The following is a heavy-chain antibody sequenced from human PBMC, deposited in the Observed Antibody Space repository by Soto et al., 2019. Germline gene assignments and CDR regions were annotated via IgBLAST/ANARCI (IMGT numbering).Heavy chain of an antibody. D-gene: IGHD2-21*02. CDR2: INPNSGGT. V-gene: IGHV1-2*02. Sequence: ASVKVSCKASGYTFTGYYMHWVRQAPGQGLEWMGWINPNSGGTNYAQKFQGRVTMTRDTSISTAYMELSRLRSDDTAVYYCARDLGGDSSNLALYFDYWGQGTPVTVSS. CDR1: GYTFTGYY. J-gene: IGHJ4*02. CDR3: ARDLGGDSSNLALYFDY.